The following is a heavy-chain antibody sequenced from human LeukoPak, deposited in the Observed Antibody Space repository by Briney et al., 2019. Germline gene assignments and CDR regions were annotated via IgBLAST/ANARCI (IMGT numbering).Heavy chain of an antibody. CDR1: GFTFSDYA. CDR3: ARDITIFGVVSNWFDP. D-gene: IGHD3-3*01. CDR2: IKQDGSEK. V-gene: IGHV3-7*01. Sequence: GGSLRLSCAASGFTFSDYAIDWVRQAPGKGLEWVANIKQDGSEKYYVDSVKGRFTISRDNAKNSLYLQMNSLRAEDTAVYYCARDITIFGVVSNWFDPWGQGTLVTVSS. J-gene: IGHJ5*02.